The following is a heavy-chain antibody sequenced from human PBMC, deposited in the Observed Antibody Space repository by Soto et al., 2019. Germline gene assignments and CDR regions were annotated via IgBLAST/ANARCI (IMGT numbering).Heavy chain of an antibody. J-gene: IGHJ4*02. V-gene: IGHV3-33*01. CDR1: GISFSKHG. CDR2: MWYDENKK. CDR3: ARGNWKDGYFDY. Sequence: QVQLVESGGGVVQPGRSLRLSCAASGISFSKHGMHWVRQAPGKGLEWVAVMWYDENKKYNEDSVKGRITISRDDSKNTVYLQMNSLRADDTAVYYCARGNWKDGYFDYWGQGTLVTVSS. D-gene: IGHD1-1*01.